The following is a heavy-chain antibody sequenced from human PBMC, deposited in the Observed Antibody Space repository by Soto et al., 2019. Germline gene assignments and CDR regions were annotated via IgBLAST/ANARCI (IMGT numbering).Heavy chain of an antibody. D-gene: IGHD6-13*01. CDR3: ARLQHQLPLDWFDP. J-gene: IGHJ5*02. Sequence: TLSLTCHVSGGSISSGGYYWSWIRQHPGKGLEWIGYIYYSGSTYYNPSLKSRGTISVDTSKNQFSLKLSSVTAADTAVQYCARLQHQLPLDWFDPWGQGTLVTVSS. V-gene: IGHV4-31*03. CDR2: IYYSGST. CDR1: GGSISSGGYY.